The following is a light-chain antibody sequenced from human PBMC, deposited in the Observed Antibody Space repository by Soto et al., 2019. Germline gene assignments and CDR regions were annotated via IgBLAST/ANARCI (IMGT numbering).Light chain of an antibody. J-gene: IGLJ1*01. Sequence: QSVLTQPVSVSGSPGQSITISCTGTSSDVGAYIFVSWYQQHPGKAPKLMIYDIINRPSGVSNRFSGSKSGNTASLTISGLQAEDEADYYCVSFTTSRSYVFGTGTKVTVL. CDR1: SSDVGAYIF. CDR3: VSFTTSRSYV. CDR2: DII. V-gene: IGLV2-14*03.